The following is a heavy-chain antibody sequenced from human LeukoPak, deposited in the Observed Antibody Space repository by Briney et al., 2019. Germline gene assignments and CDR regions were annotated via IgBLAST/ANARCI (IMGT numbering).Heavy chain of an antibody. Sequence: SETLSLTCTVSGGSINNYYWSWIRQPPGKGLEWIGYIYYRGSTNYNPPLKSRVTFSVDTSKNQFSLKLNSVTAADTAAYYCARGGDYGDLRYFDYWGQGTLVTVSS. CDR2: IYYRGST. J-gene: IGHJ4*02. V-gene: IGHV4-59*01. CDR1: GGSINNYY. D-gene: IGHD4-17*01. CDR3: ARGGDYGDLRYFDY.